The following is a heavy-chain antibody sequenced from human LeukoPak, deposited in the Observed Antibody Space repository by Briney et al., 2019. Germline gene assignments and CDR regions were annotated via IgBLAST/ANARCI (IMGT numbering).Heavy chain of an antibody. CDR1: GFTFSSYA. Sequence: GRSLTLSCPASGFTFSSYAMHWVSQAPGKWLEWVAVISYVGSNKYYADSVKGRFTISRDNAKNTMYLQMNSLRAEATAVYYCARDPESLTITQGWFDPWGQGTLVTVSS. V-gene: IGHV3-30*01. CDR3: ARDPESLTITQGWFDP. J-gene: IGHJ5*02. CDR2: ISYVGSNK. D-gene: IGHD3-10*01.